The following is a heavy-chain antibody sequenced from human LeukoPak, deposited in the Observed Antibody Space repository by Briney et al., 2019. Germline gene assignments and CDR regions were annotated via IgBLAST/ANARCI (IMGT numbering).Heavy chain of an antibody. J-gene: IGHJ4*02. Sequence: GGSLRLSCAASGFTFSSYAMNWVRQAPGKGLEWVSVICNSGGSTYYADSVKGRFTISRDNSKNTVHLQMSSLRAEDTAVYYCAKDGSYGGNSQYYFDYWGQGTLVTVSS. CDR1: GFTFSSYA. CDR2: ICNSGGST. V-gene: IGHV3-23*01. D-gene: IGHD4-23*01. CDR3: AKDGSYGGNSQYYFDY.